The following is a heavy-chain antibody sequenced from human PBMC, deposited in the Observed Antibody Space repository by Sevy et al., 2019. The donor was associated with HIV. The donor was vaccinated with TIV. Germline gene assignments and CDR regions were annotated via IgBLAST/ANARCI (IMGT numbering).Heavy chain of an antibody. D-gene: IGHD6-13*01. CDR1: EFSFSNFA. V-gene: IGHV3-30-3*01. CDR3: VRGGDTSSRYRSFDY. CDR2: VSYDGSKK. J-gene: IGHJ4*02. Sequence: GGSLRLSCAASEFSFSNFAIHWVRQAPGKGLEWVAVVSYDGSKKDYADSVKGRFTISRDNSRNTLYLQMDSLRTEDTAFYYCVRGGDTSSRYRSFDYWGQGVLVTVSS.